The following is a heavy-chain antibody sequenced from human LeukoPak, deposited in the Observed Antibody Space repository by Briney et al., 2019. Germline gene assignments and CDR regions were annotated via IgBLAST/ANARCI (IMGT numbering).Heavy chain of an antibody. V-gene: IGHV3-30-3*01. CDR3: ARDPGYYYDSSAFYPDY. CDR1: GFTFSSYA. Sequence: GGSLRLSCAASGFTFSSYAMQWVRQAPGKGLEWVAFISYDGSNKYYADSVKGRFTISRDNSKNTLYLQMNSLRAEDTAVYYCARDPGYYYDSSAFYPDYWGQGTLVTVSS. D-gene: IGHD3-22*01. J-gene: IGHJ4*02. CDR2: ISYDGSNK.